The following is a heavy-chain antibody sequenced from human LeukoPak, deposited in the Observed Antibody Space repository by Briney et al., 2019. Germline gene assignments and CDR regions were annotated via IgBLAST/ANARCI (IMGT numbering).Heavy chain of an antibody. CDR3: ASGLMLWRGDDFDY. CDR1: GFTFSSYW. V-gene: IGHV3-7*01. J-gene: IGHJ4*02. D-gene: IGHD3-16*01. CDR2: IKQDGSEK. Sequence: SGGSLRLSCAASGFTFSSYWMSWVRQAPGKGLEWVANIKQDGSEKYYVDSVKGRFTISRDNAKNSLYLQMNSLRAEDTAVYYCASGLMLWRGDDFDYWGQGTLVTVSS.